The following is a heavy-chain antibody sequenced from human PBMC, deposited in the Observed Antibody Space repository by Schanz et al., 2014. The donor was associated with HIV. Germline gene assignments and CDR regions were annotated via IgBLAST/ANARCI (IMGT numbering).Heavy chain of an antibody. D-gene: IGHD5-18*01. CDR1: GFIFSSYA. Sequence: QVQLVESGGGVVQPGKSLRLSCAASGFIFSSYAMHWVRQAPGKGLEWVAVISFDGSNKYYADSVKGRFTISRDNSKNTLYLQMNSLRAEDTAVYYCARGAGDTDWGRIWGQGTLVTVSS. CDR3: ARGAGDTDWGRI. J-gene: IGHJ3*02. V-gene: IGHV3-30-3*01. CDR2: ISFDGSNK.